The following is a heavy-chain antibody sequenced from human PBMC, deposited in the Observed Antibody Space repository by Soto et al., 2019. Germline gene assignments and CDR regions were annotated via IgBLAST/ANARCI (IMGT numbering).Heavy chain of an antibody. CDR3: ARDSIFGVDILGAFDI. V-gene: IGHV1-3*01. CDR2: INAGNGNT. D-gene: IGHD3-3*01. Sequence: ASVKVSCKXSGYTFTSYAMHWVRQAPGQRLEWMGWINAGNGNTKYSQKFQGRVTITRDTSASTAYMELSSLRSEDTAVYYCARDSIFGVDILGAFDIWGQGTMVTVSS. J-gene: IGHJ3*02. CDR1: GYTFTSYA.